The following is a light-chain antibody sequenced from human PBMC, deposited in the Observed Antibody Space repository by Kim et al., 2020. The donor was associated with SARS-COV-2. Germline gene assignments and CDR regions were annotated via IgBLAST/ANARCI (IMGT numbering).Light chain of an antibody. V-gene: IGLV2-14*03. CDR1: TSDVGDGNY. CDR3: TSYTTSTTLVL. Sequence: QSITVACTGTTSDVGDGNYVSWYQHHPGKAAKLMIYDFTNRPSGVSNRFSGSKSGNTASLTISGLQAEDEADYYCTSYTTSTTLVLFGGGTQLTVL. CDR2: DFT. J-gene: IGLJ2*01.